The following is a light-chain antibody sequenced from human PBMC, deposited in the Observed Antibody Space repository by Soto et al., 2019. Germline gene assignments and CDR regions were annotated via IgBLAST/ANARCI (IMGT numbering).Light chain of an antibody. CDR3: SSYTSSTTQV. Sequence: QSVLTQPSALTGSAVQSITISCTGTSSDVGGYNYVSWYQQHPGKAPKLMIYDVSNRPSGVSNRFSGSKSGNTASLTISGLQAEDEADYYCSSYTSSTTQVFRTGTKVPVL. CDR2: DVS. V-gene: IGLV2-14*01. CDR1: SSDVGGYNY. J-gene: IGLJ1*01.